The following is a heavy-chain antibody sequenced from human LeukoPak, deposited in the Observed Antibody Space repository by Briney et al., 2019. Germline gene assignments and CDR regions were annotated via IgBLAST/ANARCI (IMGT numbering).Heavy chain of an antibody. D-gene: IGHD1-14*01. CDR2: IWYDGSNK. Sequence: GGSLRLSCAASGFTFSSYGMHWVRQAPGKGPEWVALIWYDGSNKYYADSVKGRFTISRDNSKNTLYLQMNSLRAEDTAVYYCAKGTGHYYYYMDVWGKGTTVTVSS. J-gene: IGHJ6*03. CDR1: GFTFSSYG. CDR3: AKGTGHYYYYMDV. V-gene: IGHV3-33*06.